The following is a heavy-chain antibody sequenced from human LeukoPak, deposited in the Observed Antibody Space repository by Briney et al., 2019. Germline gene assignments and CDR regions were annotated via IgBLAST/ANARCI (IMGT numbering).Heavy chain of an antibody. J-gene: IGHJ4*02. V-gene: IGHV4-4*02. D-gene: IGHD4-17*01. Sequence: SETLSLTCAVSGDSISSTNWWNWVRQPPGKGLEWIGETDHRGNTNYNPSLKSRVTISVDRSKNQFSLQLTSVTAADTAVYYCARGYGPGYWGRGTLVTVSA. CDR3: ARGYGPGY. CDR1: GDSISSTNW. CDR2: TDHRGNT.